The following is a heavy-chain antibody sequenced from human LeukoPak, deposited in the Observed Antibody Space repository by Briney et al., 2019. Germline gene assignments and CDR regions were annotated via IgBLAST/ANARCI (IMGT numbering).Heavy chain of an antibody. V-gene: IGHV3-30*02. D-gene: IGHD1-26*01. Sequence: PGGSLRLSCAASGFTFSSYGMHWVRQAPGKGLEWVAFIRYDGSNKYYADSVKGRLTISRDDAKNSLYLQMNSLRAVDTAVYYCARDLKKWELPDYFDYWGQGTLVTVSS. CDR2: IRYDGSNK. CDR3: ARDLKKWELPDYFDY. CDR1: GFTFSSYG. J-gene: IGHJ4*02.